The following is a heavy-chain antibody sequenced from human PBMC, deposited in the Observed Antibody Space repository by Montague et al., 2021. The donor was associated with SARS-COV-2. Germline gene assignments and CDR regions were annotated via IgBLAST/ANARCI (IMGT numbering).Heavy chain of an antibody. V-gene: IGHV4-38-2*02. Sequence: SETLSLTCTVSGYSISSGYYCCWIRQPPGRRLEWFVSSIHSGSTYYNTSSNSRVTIIVVTSKNQFSLKLSTVTAAETAAYYCAVNSNYYYYYGMDVWGQGTPVTVSS. CDR3: AVNSNYYYYYGMDV. CDR2: SIHSGST. CDR1: GYSISSGYY. D-gene: IGHD4-11*01. J-gene: IGHJ6*02.